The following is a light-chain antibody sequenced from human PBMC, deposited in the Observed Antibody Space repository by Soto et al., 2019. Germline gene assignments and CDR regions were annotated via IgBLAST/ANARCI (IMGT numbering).Light chain of an antibody. J-gene: IGKJ2*01. CDR3: QPPYT. CDR2: DAS. CDR1: QSVSSY. Sequence: EIVLTQSPATLSLSPGERATLSCRASQSVSSYLAWYQQKPGQAPRLLIYDASNRATGIPARFSGSGSGTDFTLTNGSVESEDYADYSCQPPYTFGQGTKLEIK. V-gene: IGKV3-11*01.